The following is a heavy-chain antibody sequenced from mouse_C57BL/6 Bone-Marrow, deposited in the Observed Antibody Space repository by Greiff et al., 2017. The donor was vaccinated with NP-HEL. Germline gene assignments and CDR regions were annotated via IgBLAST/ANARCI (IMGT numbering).Heavy chain of an antibody. D-gene: IGHD1-1*01. CDR3: ARLLLRWFDY. CDR2: IRNKANGYTT. J-gene: IGHJ2*01. Sequence: EVKLVDSGGGLVQPGGSLSLSCAASGFTFTDYYMSWVRQPPGKALEWLGFIRNKANGYTTEYSASVKGRFTISRDNSQSILYLQMNALRAEDSATYYCARLLLRWFDYWGQGTTLTVSS. V-gene: IGHV7-3*01. CDR1: GFTFTDYY.